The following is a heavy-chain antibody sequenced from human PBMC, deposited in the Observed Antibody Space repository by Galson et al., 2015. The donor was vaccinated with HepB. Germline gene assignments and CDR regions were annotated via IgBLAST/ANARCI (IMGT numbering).Heavy chain of an antibody. CDR3: VGYNWNFIDY. V-gene: IGHV3-74*01. J-gene: IGHJ4*02. CDR2: ISVDGSQT. D-gene: IGHD1-20*01. CDR1: GFTFSTYY. Sequence: SLRLSCAASGFTFSTYYMYWVRQAPGKGLVWVSRISVDGSQTGYADSVRGRFTISRDNAKNTLFLQMNSLRAEDTALYYCVGYNWNFIDYWGQGTLVSVSS.